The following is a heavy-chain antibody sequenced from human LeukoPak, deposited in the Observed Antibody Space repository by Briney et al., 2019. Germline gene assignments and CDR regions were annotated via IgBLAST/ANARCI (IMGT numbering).Heavy chain of an antibody. CDR1: GGSISSSSYY. CDR2: IYYSGST. Sequence: SETLSLTCTVSGGSISSSSYYWGWIRQPPGKGLEWIGSIYYSGSTYYNPSLKSRVTISVDTSKNQFSLQLNSVTPEDTAVYYCAREPFMVRGALADRYYGMDVWGQGTTVTVSS. D-gene: IGHD3-10*01. CDR3: AREPFMVRGALADRYYGMDV. J-gene: IGHJ6*02. V-gene: IGHV4-39*02.